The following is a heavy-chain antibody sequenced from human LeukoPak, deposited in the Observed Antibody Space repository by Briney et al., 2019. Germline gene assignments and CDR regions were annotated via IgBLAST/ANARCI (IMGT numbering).Heavy chain of an antibody. V-gene: IGHV1-46*01. CDR3: ARDSSPLRPEGLWGSRSTMVRGVRAFPPDY. CDR2: INPSGGST. Sequence: ASVKVSCKASGYTFTSYYMHWVRQAPGQGLGWMGIINPSGGSTSYAQKFQGRVTMTRDTSTSTVYMELSSLRSEDTAVYYCARDSSPLRPEGLWGSRSTMVRGVRAFPPDYWGQGTLVTVSP. J-gene: IGHJ4*02. D-gene: IGHD3-10*01. CDR1: GYTFTSYY.